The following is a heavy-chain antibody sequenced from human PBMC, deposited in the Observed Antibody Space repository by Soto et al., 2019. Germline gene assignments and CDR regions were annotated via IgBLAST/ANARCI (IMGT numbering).Heavy chain of an antibody. CDR1: GYTFTGYY. D-gene: IGHD6-13*01. CDR3: ARGSSWYAYYHYYGMDV. V-gene: IGHV1-2*04. CDR2: INPNSGGT. Sequence: QVQLVQSGDEVKKPGASVKDSCKASGYTFTGYYMHWLRQAPGQALEWMGWINPNSGGTNYAQKFQGWVTMTRDTSISTAYMELSRLRSDDTAVYYCARGSSWYAYYHYYGMDVWGQGTTVTVSS. J-gene: IGHJ6*02.